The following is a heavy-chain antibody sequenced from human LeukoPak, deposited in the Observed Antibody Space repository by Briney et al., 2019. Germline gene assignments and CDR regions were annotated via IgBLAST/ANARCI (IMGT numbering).Heavy chain of an antibody. D-gene: IGHD1-26*01. J-gene: IGHJ4*02. V-gene: IGHV3-30*18. CDR1: GFTFSSYG. CDR2: ISHDGSNK. CDR3: AKDRLPGRSTPLPVY. Sequence: PGRSLRLSCAASGFTFSSYGMRWVRQAPGKGLEWVAVISHDGSNKYYADSVKGRFTISRDNSKNTLYLQMNSLRAEDTAVYYCAKDRLPGRSTPLPVYWGQGTLVTVSS.